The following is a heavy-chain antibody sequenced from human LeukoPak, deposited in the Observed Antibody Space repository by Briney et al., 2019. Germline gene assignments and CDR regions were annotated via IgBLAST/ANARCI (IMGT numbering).Heavy chain of an antibody. CDR1: GFTFSSYW. CDR3: ARTVGYCSGGSCRNFPHPNYYYYYGMDV. J-gene: IGHJ6*02. D-gene: IGHD2-15*01. V-gene: IGHV3-7*01. CDR2: IKQDGSEK. Sequence: PGGSLRLSCAASGFTFSSYWMSWVRQAPGKGLEWVANIKQDGSEKYYVDSVKGRFTISRDNAKNSLYLQMNSLRAEDTAVYYCARTVGYCSGGSCRNFPHPNYYYYYGMDVWGQGTTVTVSS.